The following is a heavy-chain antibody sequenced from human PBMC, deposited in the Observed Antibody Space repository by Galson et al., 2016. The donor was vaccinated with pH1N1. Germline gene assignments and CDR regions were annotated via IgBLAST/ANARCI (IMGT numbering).Heavy chain of an antibody. CDR1: GFTFDDYA. CDR3: ARRYFDY. Sequence: SLRLSCAASGFTFDDYAMHWVRQAPGKGLEWVSGISWNSGSIGYADSVKGRFTISRDNAKNSLYLQMNSLRAEDTAVYYCARRYFDYWGQGTLVTVSS. J-gene: IGHJ4*02. V-gene: IGHV3-9*01. CDR2: ISWNSGSI.